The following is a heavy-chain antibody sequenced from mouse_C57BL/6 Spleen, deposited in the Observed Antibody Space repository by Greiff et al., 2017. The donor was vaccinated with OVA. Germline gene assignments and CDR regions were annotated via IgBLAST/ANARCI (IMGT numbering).Heavy chain of an antibody. Sequence: QVQLQQSGPELVKPGASVKISCKASGYSFTSYYIHWVKQRPGQGLEWIGWIYPGSGNTKYNEKFKGKATLTADTSSSTAYMQLSSLTSEDSAVYYCARSLYYGNPMDYWGQGTSVTVSS. CDR1: GYSFTSYY. CDR2: IYPGSGNT. J-gene: IGHJ4*01. V-gene: IGHV1-66*01. CDR3: ARSLYYGNPMDY. D-gene: IGHD2-1*01.